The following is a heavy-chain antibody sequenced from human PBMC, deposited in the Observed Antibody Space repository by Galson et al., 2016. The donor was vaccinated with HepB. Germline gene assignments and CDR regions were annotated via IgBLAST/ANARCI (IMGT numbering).Heavy chain of an antibody. J-gene: IGHJ4*02. CDR1: GFPFSDYW. CDR2: IKKDGSEQ. Sequence: SLRLSCAASGFPFSDYWMTWVRQAPGKGLEWVANIKKDGSEQFYVDSVRGRFTISRDNDKNSVYLQMHSLRAEDTAVYYCANDWTTAGAYHYGGDWGQGTLVTVSS. V-gene: IGHV3-7*03. CDR3: ANDWTTAGAYHYGGD. D-gene: IGHD4-17*01.